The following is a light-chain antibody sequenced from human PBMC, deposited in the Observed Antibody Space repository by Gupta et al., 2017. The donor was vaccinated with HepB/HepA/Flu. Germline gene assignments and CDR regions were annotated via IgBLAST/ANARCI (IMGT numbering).Light chain of an antibody. J-gene: IGKJ4*01. CDR3: QQRGYWPLT. CDR1: RSVSHY. Sequence: EIVLTQSPATLSLSPGDRATLSCRASRSVSHYVAWYQQRPGQAPRLLIYDSSMGATGVPGRFSGSGSGTDFTLTISGLEPEDSALYFCQQRGYWPLTFGGGTRVEIK. CDR2: DSS. V-gene: IGKV3-11*01.